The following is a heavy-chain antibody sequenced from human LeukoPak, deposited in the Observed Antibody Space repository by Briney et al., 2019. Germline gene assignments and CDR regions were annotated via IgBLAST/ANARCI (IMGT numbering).Heavy chain of an antibody. J-gene: IGHJ3*02. CDR3: AKDVFRWAFDI. D-gene: IGHD5-24*01. CDR2: ISGSGGST. V-gene: IGHV3-23*01. CDR1: GFTFSSYA. Sequence: GGSLRLSCAASGFTFSSYAMRWVRQAPGKGLEWVSAISGSGGSTYYADSVKGRFTIFRDFSKNTVYLQMNSLRAEDTAVYFCAKDVFRWAFDIWGQGTTVTVSS.